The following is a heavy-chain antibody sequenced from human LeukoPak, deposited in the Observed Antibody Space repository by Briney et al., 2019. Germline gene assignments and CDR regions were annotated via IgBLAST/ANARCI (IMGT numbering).Heavy chain of an antibody. V-gene: IGHV4-38-2*01. Sequence: PSETLSLTCAVSGYSVSSGYYWGWIRQPPGKGLEWIGSIYHSGSTYYNPSLKSRVTISVDTSKNQFSLKLSSVTAADTAVYYCARQAHLDHFDYWGQGTLVTVSS. J-gene: IGHJ4*02. D-gene: IGHD1-1*01. CDR2: IYHSGST. CDR3: ARQAHLDHFDY. CDR1: GYSVSSGYY.